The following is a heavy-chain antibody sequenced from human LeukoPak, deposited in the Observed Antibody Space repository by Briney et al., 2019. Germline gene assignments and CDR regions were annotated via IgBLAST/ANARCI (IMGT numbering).Heavy chain of an antibody. Sequence: GGSLRLSCAASGFTFSGYSMNWVRQAPRKGLEWVSSISSSSSYIYYADSVKGRFTISRDNAKNSLYLQMNSLRAEDSAVYYCARDLNDYYSYYYDYWGQGTLATVSS. D-gene: IGHD3-22*01. V-gene: IGHV3-21*01. CDR1: GFTFSGYS. J-gene: IGHJ4*02. CDR3: ARDLNDYYSYYYDY. CDR2: ISSSSSYI.